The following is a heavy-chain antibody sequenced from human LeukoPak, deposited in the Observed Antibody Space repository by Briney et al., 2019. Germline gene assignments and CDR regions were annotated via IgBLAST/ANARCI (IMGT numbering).Heavy chain of an antibody. D-gene: IGHD3-22*01. CDR1: GGSISSGGYY. Sequence: KTSETLSLTCTVSGGSISSGGYYWSWIRQHPGKGLEWIGYIYYSGSTYYNPSLKSRVTISVDTSKNQFSLKLSSVTAADTAVYYCARDGSYDSSGQPWGQGTLVTVSS. J-gene: IGHJ5*02. V-gene: IGHV4-31*03. CDR2: IYYSGST. CDR3: ARDGSYDSSGQP.